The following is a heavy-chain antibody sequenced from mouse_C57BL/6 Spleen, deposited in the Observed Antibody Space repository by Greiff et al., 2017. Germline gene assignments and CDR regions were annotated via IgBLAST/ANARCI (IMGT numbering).Heavy chain of an antibody. CDR3: ARVDGYDGAWFAY. D-gene: IGHD2-2*01. CDR2: ISYDGSN. J-gene: IGHJ3*01. Sequence: DVQLQESGPGLVKPSQSLSLTCSVTGYSITSGYYWNWIRQFPGNKLEWMGYISYDGSNNYNPSLKNRISITRDTSKNQFFLKLNSVTTEDTATYYCARVDGYDGAWFAYWGQGTLVTVSA. V-gene: IGHV3-6*01. CDR1: GYSITSGYY.